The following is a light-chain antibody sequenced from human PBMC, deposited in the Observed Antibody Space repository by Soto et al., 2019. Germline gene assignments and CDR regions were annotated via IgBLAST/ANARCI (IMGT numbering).Light chain of an antibody. J-gene: IGLJ3*02. CDR1: SGCSNCK. Sequence: QPVLTQPPSASASLGASVTLTCTLSSGCSNCKVDWRPGKGPRFVMRVGTGGIVGSKGEGFPDRFSVLGSGLNRYLTIKNIQEEDESDYHCGAAVGATSSWVFGGGTKLTVL. CDR3: GAAVGATSSWV. V-gene: IGLV9-49*01. CDR2: VGTGGIVG.